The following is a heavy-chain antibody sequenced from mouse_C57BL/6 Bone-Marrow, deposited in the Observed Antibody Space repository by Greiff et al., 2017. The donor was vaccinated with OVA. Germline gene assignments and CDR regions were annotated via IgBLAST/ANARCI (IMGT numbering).Heavy chain of an antibody. V-gene: IGHV1-52*01. CDR2: IDPSDSET. Sequence: VKLQQPGAELVRPGSSVKLSCKASGYTFTSYWMHWVKQRPIQGLEWIGNIDPSDSETHYNQKVKDKATLTVDKSSSTAYMQLSSLTSEDSAVYYCARRADYDDPWFAYWGQGTLVTVSA. CDR3: ARRADYDDPWFAY. D-gene: IGHD2-4*01. J-gene: IGHJ3*01. CDR1: GYTFTSYW.